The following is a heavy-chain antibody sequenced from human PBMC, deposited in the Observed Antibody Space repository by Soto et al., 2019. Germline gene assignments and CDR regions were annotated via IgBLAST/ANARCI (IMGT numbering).Heavy chain of an antibody. CDR3: ARRGSS. Sequence: GGSLRLSCAASGFTFSSSEMYWVRQAPGKRLEWVSCIHPGGQIIFYADSVKGRFTISRDNAKNSVYLQMNNLRSEDTVVYYCARRGSSWGQGTMVTVSS. J-gene: IGHJ3*01. V-gene: IGHV3-48*03. CDR2: IHPGGQII. D-gene: IGHD2-2*01. CDR1: GFTFSSSE.